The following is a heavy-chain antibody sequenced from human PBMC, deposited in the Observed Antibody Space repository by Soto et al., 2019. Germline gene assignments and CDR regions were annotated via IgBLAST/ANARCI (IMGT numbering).Heavy chain of an antibody. J-gene: IGHJ4*02. Sequence: PSETLSLTCAVYGGSFSGYYWSWIRQPPGKGLEWIGEINHSGSTNYNPSLKSRVTISVDTSKNQFSLKLSSVTAADTAVYYCARSRKYQLPTDWGQGTLVTSPQ. CDR1: GGSFSGYY. CDR2: INHSGST. CDR3: ARSRKYQLPTD. V-gene: IGHV4-34*01. D-gene: IGHD2-2*01.